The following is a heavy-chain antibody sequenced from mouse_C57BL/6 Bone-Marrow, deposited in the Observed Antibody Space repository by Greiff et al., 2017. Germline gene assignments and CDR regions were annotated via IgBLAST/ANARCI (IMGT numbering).Heavy chain of an antibody. Sequence: QVQLQQPGTELVKPGASVKLSCKASGYTFTSYWMYWVKQRPGQGLEWIGNINPSNGGTNYNEKFKGKSTLTVDKSSSTAYMQLSSLTSEDSAVYYCARRGYYGSSYSAWFAYWGQGTLVTVSA. D-gene: IGHD1-1*01. CDR1: GYTFTSYW. CDR3: ARRGYYGSSYSAWFAY. J-gene: IGHJ3*01. CDR2: INPSNGGT. V-gene: IGHV1-53*01.